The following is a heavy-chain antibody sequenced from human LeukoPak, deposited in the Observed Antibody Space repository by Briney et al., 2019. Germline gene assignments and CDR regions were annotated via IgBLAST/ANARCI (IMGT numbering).Heavy chain of an antibody. CDR1: GFTFSSYA. CDR2: ISGSGGST. D-gene: IGHD6-19*01. V-gene: IGHV3-23*01. Sequence: PGGSLRLSCAASGFTFSSYAMSWVRQAPGKGLEWVSAISGSGGSTYYADSVKGRFTISRDNSKNTLYLQMNSLRAEDTAVYYCARDVKSYSSGASYFDYWGQGTLVTVSS. CDR3: ARDVKSYSSGASYFDY. J-gene: IGHJ4*02.